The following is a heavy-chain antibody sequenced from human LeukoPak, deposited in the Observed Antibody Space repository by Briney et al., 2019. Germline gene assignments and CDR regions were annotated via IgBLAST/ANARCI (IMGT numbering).Heavy chain of an antibody. CDR3: ARGAVTKLGIHYYYYYYMDV. J-gene: IGHJ6*03. Sequence: AGGSLRLSCAASGFTFDDYGMSWVRQAPGKGLEWVSGINWNGGSTGYADSVKGRFTISRDNAKNSLYLQMNSLRAEDTALYYCARGAVTKLGIHYYYYYYMDVWGKGTTVTVSS. CDR2: INWNGGST. D-gene: IGHD4-17*01. CDR1: GFTFDDYG. V-gene: IGHV3-20*04.